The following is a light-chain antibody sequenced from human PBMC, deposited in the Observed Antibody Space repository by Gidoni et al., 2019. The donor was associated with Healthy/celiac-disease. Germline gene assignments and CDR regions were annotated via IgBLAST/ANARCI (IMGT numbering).Light chain of an antibody. CDR3: QQYNNWPPIT. Sequence: MVLTQSPAPLSVSPGERATLTCRARQSVTSNLTWYQQNPGQAPRLLIYGASTRAAGIPARFSGSGSGTEFTLTISSLQSEDFAVYYCQQYNNWPPITFGQXTRLEIK. CDR2: GAS. J-gene: IGKJ5*01. CDR1: QSVTSN. V-gene: IGKV3-15*01.